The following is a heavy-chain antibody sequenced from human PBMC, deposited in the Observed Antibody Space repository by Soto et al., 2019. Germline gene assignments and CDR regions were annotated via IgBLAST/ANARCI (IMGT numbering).Heavy chain of an antibody. CDR3: ARDFPYDSSGYSNWFDP. CDR1: GYTFTGYY. V-gene: IGHV1-2*04. D-gene: IGHD3-22*01. Sequence: QVQLVQSGAEVKKPGASVKVSCKASGYTFTGYYMHWVRQAPGQGLDWMGWINPNSGGTNYAQKFQGWVTMTRNTPIRTAYMELSRLRSDDTAVYYWARDFPYDSSGYSNWFDPWGQGTLVTVSS. J-gene: IGHJ5*02. CDR2: INPNSGGT.